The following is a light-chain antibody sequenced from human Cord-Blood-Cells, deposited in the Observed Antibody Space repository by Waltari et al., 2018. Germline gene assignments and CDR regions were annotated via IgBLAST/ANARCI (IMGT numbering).Light chain of an antibody. Sequence: QSALTQPASASGSPGQSITTSCTGTSSDVGGYNYVTWSQQHPGKAPKLMIYECSKLASGVSNRFSVSESGYAASLTIDGLKAEDEADDYCSSYTSIITYVCGAGTKVTVL. J-gene: IGLJ1*01. CDR2: ECS. CDR1: SSDVGGYNY. CDR3: SSYTSIITYV. V-gene: IGLV2-14*01.